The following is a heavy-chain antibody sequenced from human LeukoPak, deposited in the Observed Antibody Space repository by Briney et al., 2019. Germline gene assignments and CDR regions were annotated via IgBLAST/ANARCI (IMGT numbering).Heavy chain of an antibody. Sequence: SETLSLTCTVSGGSISSYYWSWIRQPPGKGLEWIGDICYSGSTNYNPSLKSRVTISVDTSKNQFSLKLSSVTAADTAVYYCARDKPRVVSSSWYGWFDPWGQGTLVTVSS. D-gene: IGHD6-13*01. V-gene: IGHV4-59*01. CDR1: GGSISSYY. J-gene: IGHJ5*02. CDR2: ICYSGST. CDR3: ARDKPRVVSSSWYGWFDP.